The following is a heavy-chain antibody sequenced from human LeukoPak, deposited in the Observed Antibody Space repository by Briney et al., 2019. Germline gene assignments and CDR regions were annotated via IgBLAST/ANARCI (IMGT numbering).Heavy chain of an antibody. J-gene: IGHJ5*02. V-gene: IGHV3-23*01. D-gene: IGHD3-22*01. CDR2: VSSNGAKT. Sequence: GGSLRLSCAASGFTFSSYAITWVRQAPGKGLEWVSAVSSNGAKTYYADSVKGRFTISRDNAKNTLYLQMNSLRAEDTAVYYCAKEGDYYDSSGLPNWFDPWGQGTLVTVSS. CDR1: GFTFSSYA. CDR3: AKEGDYYDSSGLPNWFDP.